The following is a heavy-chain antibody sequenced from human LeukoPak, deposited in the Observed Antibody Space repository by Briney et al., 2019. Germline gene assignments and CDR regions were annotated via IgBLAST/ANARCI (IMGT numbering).Heavy chain of an antibody. CDR1: GYTFTGYY. V-gene: IGHV1-2*02. CDR2: INPNSGGT. Sequence: ASVKVSCKASGYTFTGYYMHWVRQAPGQGLEWMGWINPNSGGTNYAQKFQGRVTMTRDTSISTAYMELSRLRSDDTAVYYCARGEIVLMVYAIHFDYWGQGTLVTVSS. CDR3: ARGEIVLMVYAIHFDY. D-gene: IGHD2-8*01. J-gene: IGHJ4*02.